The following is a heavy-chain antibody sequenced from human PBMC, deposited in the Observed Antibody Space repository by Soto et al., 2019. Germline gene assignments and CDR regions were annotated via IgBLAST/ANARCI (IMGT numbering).Heavy chain of an antibody. CDR2: IIPIFGTA. Sequence: VKVSCKASGGTFSSYAISWVRQAPGQGLEWMGGIIPIFGTANYAQKFQGRVTITADESTSTAYMELSSLRSEDTAVYYCARAGSYYGSGSPPYGMDVWGQGTTVTVSS. CDR3: ARAGSYYGSGSPPYGMDV. CDR1: GGTFSSYA. D-gene: IGHD3-10*01. J-gene: IGHJ6*02. V-gene: IGHV1-69*13.